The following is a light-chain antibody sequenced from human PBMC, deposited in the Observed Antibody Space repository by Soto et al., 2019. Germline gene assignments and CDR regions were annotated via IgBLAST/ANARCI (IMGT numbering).Light chain of an antibody. CDR3: CSYAGSDTVL. CDR1: SSDVGSYNL. V-gene: IGLV2-23*01. J-gene: IGLJ2*01. CDR2: EGT. Sequence: QSVLTQPASVSGSPGQSITISCTGTSSDVGSYNLVSWFQQHPGEAPKLMIYEGTRRPSGVSNRFSASKSGSTASLTISGLQAEDEAHYYCCSYAGSDTVLFGGGTKLTVL.